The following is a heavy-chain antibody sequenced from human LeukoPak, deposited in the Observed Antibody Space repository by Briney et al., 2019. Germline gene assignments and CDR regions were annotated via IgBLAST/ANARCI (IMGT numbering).Heavy chain of an antibody. J-gene: IGHJ6*03. D-gene: IGHD3-16*01. CDR2: MNPKTGGT. CDR3: ARQGPGGGGSFMDV. V-gene: IGHV1-2*02. CDR1: GYIFTGQY. Sequence: ASVKVSCKASGYIFTGQYRHWVRQAPGQGPEWMGWMNPKTGGTTYARKFRGRVTMTRDTSLTTAYMELTRLTSDDTAVYYWARQGPGGGGSFMDVWGKGTTVSVSS.